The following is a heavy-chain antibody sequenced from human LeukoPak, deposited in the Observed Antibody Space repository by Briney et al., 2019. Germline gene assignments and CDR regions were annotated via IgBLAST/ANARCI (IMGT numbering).Heavy chain of an antibody. J-gene: IGHJ4*02. D-gene: IGHD1-26*01. CDR3: AEEVGANYRTFDS. V-gene: IGHV3-23*01. CDR1: GFTFSSYG. CDR2: ISGSSSST. Sequence: GGSLGLYCAASGFTFSSYGMSWVRQAPGKGLEWVSSISGSSSSTYYADSVKGRFTLFRDDSKSPLYLQMNSLRAEDTAVYYCAEEVGANYRTFDSWGQGTLVTVSS.